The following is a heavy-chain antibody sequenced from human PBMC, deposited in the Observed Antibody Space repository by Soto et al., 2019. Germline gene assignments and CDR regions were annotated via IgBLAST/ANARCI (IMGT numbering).Heavy chain of an antibody. D-gene: IGHD2-2*01. Sequence: PSETLSLTCTVSGGSISSSSYYWGWIRQPPGKGLEWIGSIYYSGSTYYNPSLKSRVTISVDTSKNQFSLKLSSVTAADTAVYYCARGGVVPAAFNWFDPWGQGTLVTVSS. CDR1: GGSISSSSYY. V-gene: IGHV4-39*01. J-gene: IGHJ5*02. CDR2: IYYSGST. CDR3: ARGGVVPAAFNWFDP.